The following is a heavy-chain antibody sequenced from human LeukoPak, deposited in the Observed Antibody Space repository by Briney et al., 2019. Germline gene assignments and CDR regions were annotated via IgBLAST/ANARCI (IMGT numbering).Heavy chain of an antibody. J-gene: IGHJ4*02. Sequence: GASVKVSCKAPGYTFTGYYMHWVRQAPRQGLEWMGRINPNSGGTNYAQKFQGRVTRTRDTSISTAYMEMSRLRSDDTDVYYCARESCRGWTDIDYWGQGTLVTVSS. CDR3: ARESCRGWTDIDY. D-gene: IGHD6-19*01. CDR1: GYTFTGYY. V-gene: IGHV1-2*01. CDR2: INPNSGGT.